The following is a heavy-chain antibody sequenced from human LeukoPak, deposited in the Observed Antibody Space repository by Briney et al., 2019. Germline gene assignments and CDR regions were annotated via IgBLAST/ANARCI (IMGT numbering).Heavy chain of an antibody. J-gene: IGHJ4*02. D-gene: IGHD4-23*01. CDR2: INHSGST. Sequence: SGTLSLTCAVSGGSISSSNWWSWVRQPPGKGLEWIGEINHSGSTNYNPSLKSRVTISVDTSKNQFSLKLSSVTAADTAVYYCARSLSRYYGGKGLDYWGQGTLVTVSS. CDR1: GGSISSSNW. V-gene: IGHV4-4*02. CDR3: ARSLSRYYGGKGLDY.